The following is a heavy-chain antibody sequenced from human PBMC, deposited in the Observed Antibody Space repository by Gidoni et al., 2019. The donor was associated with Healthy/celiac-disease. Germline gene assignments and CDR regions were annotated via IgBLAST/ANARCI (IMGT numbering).Heavy chain of an antibody. CDR3: ARGGAYCSSTSCYNFDY. J-gene: IGHJ4*02. D-gene: IGHD2-2*02. Sequence: EVQLVVSGGGLVKPGGSLRLSWAASGFTFSSYSMNWVRQAPGKGLEWVSSISSGISYIYYADSVKDRFTISRDNAKNSLYLQMNSLRAEDTAVYYCARGGAYCSSTSCYNFDYWGQGTLVTVSS. CDR1: GFTFSSYS. V-gene: IGHV3-21*01. CDR2: ISSGISYI.